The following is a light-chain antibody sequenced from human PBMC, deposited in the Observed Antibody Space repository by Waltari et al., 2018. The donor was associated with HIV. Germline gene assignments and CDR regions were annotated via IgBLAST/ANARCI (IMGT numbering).Light chain of an antibody. J-gene: IGLJ1*01. CDR3: CAYAAGHVSYV. V-gene: IGLV2-11*01. Sequence: QSALTQPPSVSGSPGQSVSISCSGTTSDVGFYDYVSWYQQYPGKAPKLIIFDFTQRPSGLPERFSGSKSGNTASLTISGLQTEDEADYFCCAYAAGHVSYVFGNGTAVAVL. CDR1: TSDVGFYDY. CDR2: DFT.